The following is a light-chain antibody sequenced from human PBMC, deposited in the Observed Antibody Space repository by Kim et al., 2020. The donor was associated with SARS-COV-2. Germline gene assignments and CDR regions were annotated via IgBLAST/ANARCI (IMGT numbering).Light chain of an antibody. V-gene: IGLV1-40*01. CDR2: DNT. CDR1: SSNIGAGYD. J-gene: IGLJ1*01. CDR3: QSYDSSLSGYV. Sequence: QRVAISCTGASSNIGAGYDVHWYQQPPGTAPKLLIYDNTNRPSGVPDRFSGSKSGTSASLAITGLQAEDEADYYYQSYDSSLSGYVFGTGTKVTVL.